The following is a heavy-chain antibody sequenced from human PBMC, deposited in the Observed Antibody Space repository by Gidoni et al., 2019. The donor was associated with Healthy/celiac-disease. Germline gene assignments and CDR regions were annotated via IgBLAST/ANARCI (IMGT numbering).Heavy chain of an antibody. V-gene: IGHV1-18*01. CDR1: GYTFTSYG. J-gene: IGHJ6*02. CDR3: ARDGYSSGGLYYYYGMDV. CDR2: ISAYNGNT. Sequence: GYTFTSYGISWVRQAPGQGLEWMGWISAYNGNTNYAQKLQGRVTMTTDTSTSTAYMELRSLRSDDTAVYYCARDGYSSGGLYYYYGMDVWGQGTTVTVSS. D-gene: IGHD6-19*01.